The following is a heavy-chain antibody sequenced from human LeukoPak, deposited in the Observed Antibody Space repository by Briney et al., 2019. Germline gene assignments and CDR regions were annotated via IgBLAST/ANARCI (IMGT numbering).Heavy chain of an antibody. CDR1: GYTFTGCY. Sequence: PLASVKVSCKASGYTFTGCYMHWVRQAPGQGLEWMGWINPNSGDTNYAQKFQGRVTMTWDTSSNTAYMELSRLRSDDTAVYYCAREGSVASAATFDYWGQGTLVTVSS. V-gene: IGHV1-2*02. CDR3: AREGSVASAATFDY. J-gene: IGHJ4*02. CDR2: INPNSGDT. D-gene: IGHD6-13*01.